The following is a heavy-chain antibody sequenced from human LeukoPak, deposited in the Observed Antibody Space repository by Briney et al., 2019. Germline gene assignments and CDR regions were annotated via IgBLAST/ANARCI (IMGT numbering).Heavy chain of an antibody. J-gene: IGHJ6*02. Sequence: PGGSLRLSCSASGVTFSSYAMHWVRQAPGKGLEYVSAISSNGGSTYYADSVKGRFTISRDNSKNTLYLQMSSLRAEDTAVYYCVKGEVVRSATVFLGYYYYGMDVWGQGTTVTVSS. CDR3: VKGEVVRSATVFLGYYYYGMDV. D-gene: IGHD3-22*01. V-gene: IGHV3-64D*09. CDR1: GVTFSSYA. CDR2: ISSNGGST.